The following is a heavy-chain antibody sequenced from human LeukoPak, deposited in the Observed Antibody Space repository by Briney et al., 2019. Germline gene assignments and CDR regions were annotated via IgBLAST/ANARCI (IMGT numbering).Heavy chain of an antibody. J-gene: IGHJ6*03. V-gene: IGHV4-39*07. Sequence: ASETLSLTCTLSGGSISSSPYYWGWIRQPPGKGLEWIGSIYFSGSTYYKPSLKSRVTISVDTSKNQFSLKLTSVTAADTAVYYCASAGGYRPGGYYYYYYMDVWGKGTTVTVSS. CDR2: IYFSGST. CDR1: GGSISSSPYY. D-gene: IGHD5-12*01. CDR3: ASAGGYRPGGYYYYYYMDV.